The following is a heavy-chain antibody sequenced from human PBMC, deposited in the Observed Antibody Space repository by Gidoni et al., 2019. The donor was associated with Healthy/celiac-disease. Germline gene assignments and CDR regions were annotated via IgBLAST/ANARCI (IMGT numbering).Heavy chain of an antibody. V-gene: IGHV3-30*18. CDR3: AKGRDFWSGYGPYGMDV. D-gene: IGHD3-3*01. Sequence: TFSSYGMHWVRQAPGKGLEWVAVISYDGSNKYYADSVKGRFTISRDNSKNTLYLQMNSLRAEDTAVYYCAKGRDFWSGYGPYGMDVWGQGTTVTVSS. CDR2: ISYDGSNK. CDR1: TFSSYG. J-gene: IGHJ6*02.